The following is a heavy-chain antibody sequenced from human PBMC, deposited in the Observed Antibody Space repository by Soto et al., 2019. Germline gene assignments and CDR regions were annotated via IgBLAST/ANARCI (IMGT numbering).Heavy chain of an antibody. D-gene: IGHD3-3*01. CDR3: ARGPTVLRFLEWVLWTLDY. J-gene: IGHJ4*02. V-gene: IGHV4-34*01. CDR2: INHSGST. Sequence: QVQLQQWGAGLLKPSETLSLTCAVYGGSFSGYYWSWIRQPPGKGLEWIGEINHSGSTNYNPSLKSRVTISVDTSKNQFSLKLSSVTAADTAVYYCARGPTVLRFLEWVLWTLDYWGQGTLVTVSS. CDR1: GGSFSGYY.